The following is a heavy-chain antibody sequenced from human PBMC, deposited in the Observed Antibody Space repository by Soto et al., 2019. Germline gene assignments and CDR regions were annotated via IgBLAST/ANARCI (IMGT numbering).Heavy chain of an antibody. Sequence: AASVKVSCKASGYTFTFRYLHWVRQAPGQALEWMGWITPFKSDTNYAQKFQDRVTITRDRSVSTAYMELSNLRSDDTAMYYCARYPFAGSDAFDIWGQGTMVTVSS. CDR1: GYTFTFRY. V-gene: IGHV1-45*02. J-gene: IGHJ3*02. CDR2: ITPFKSDT. CDR3: ARYPFAGSDAFDI. D-gene: IGHD1-1*01.